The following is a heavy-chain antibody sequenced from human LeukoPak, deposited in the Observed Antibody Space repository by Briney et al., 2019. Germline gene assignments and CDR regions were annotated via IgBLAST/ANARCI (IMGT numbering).Heavy chain of an antibody. CDR1: GCTFSSYA. D-gene: IGHD5-24*01. CDR3: AGGRDRSQLYFDS. Sequence: GGSLRLSCAASGCTFSSYAMSWVRQAPGKGLEWGSAISGSGGSTYYAGSVKGRFTISRDNAKSTLYLQMNSLAAEDTAVYYCAGGRDRSQLYFDSWGQAILVTASS. V-gene: IGHV3-23*01. CDR2: ISGSGGST. J-gene: IGHJ4*02.